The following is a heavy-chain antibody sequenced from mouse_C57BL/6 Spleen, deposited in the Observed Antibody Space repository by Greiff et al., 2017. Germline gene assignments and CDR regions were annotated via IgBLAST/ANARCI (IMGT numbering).Heavy chain of an antibody. CDR1: GFTFSDYG. V-gene: IGHV5-17*01. CDR3: ARGRTGTDYLDY. D-gene: IGHD4-1*01. CDR2: ISSGSSTI. Sequence: EVMLVEPGGCLVKPGGSLKLSCAASGFTFSDYGMHWVRQAPEKGLGWVAYISSGSSTIYYADTVKGRFTSPRENAKNTLFLQMTRLRSEDTAMYYCARGRTGTDYLDYWGQGTTLTVSS. J-gene: IGHJ2*01.